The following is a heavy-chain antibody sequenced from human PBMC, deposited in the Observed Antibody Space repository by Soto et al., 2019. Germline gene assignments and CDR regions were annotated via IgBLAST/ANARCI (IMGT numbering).Heavy chain of an antibody. CDR1: GFTFSSYS. CDR2: ISSSSSYI. J-gene: IGHJ4*02. V-gene: IGHV3-21*01. Sequence: GGSLRLSCAASGFTFSSYSMNWVRQAPGKGLEWVSSISSSSSYIYYADSVKGRFTISRDNAKNSLYLQMNSLRAEDTAVYYCARDKTGEKVFDYWGQGTLVTVSS. D-gene: IGHD7-27*01. CDR3: ARDKTGEKVFDY.